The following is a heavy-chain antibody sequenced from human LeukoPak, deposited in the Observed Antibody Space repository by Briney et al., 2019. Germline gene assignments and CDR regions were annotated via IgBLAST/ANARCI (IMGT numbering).Heavy chain of an antibody. D-gene: IGHD2-15*01. V-gene: IGHV3-7*01. CDR3: AGGQGWHFDL. CDR1: GLTFSSYA. CDR2: IRQDGSDE. Sequence: GGSLRLSCAASGLTFSSYAMHWVRQAPGKGLEWVADIRQDGSDEHYVASVKGRFTISRDSTSLFLQMNSLRAEDTAVYYCAGGQGWHFDLWGRGTLITVSS. J-gene: IGHJ2*01.